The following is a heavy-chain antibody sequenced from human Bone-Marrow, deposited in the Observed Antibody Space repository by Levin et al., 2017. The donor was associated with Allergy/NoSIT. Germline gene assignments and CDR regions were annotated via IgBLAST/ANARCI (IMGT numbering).Heavy chain of an antibody. V-gene: IGHV3-23*01. CDR3: ATCRHGHNLDDCAMDV. Sequence: GGSLRLSCAASGFTFSRSVMSWVRQAPGKGLEWVSTITDSAETTYYADAVKGRFTVSRDNSKNTLYLQMKSLRAADTAVYYCATCRHGHNLDDCAMDVWGQGTTVTVSS. CDR2: ITDSAETT. D-gene: IGHD5-24*01. J-gene: IGHJ6*02. CDR1: GFTFSRSV.